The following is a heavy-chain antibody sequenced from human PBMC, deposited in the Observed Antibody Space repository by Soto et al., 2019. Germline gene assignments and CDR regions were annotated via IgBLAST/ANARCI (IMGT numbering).Heavy chain of an antibody. CDR1: GYTFTSYD. Sequence: GASVKVSCKASGYTFTSYDISWVRQATGQGLEWMGWMNPNNGNTDYAPKFQGRVTMTMNTSIGTAYMELRSLRSDGTAVYYCARVDVLRFLEWLIWGQGTLVTVSS. CDR2: MNPNNGNT. D-gene: IGHD3-3*01. CDR3: ARVDVLRFLEWLI. V-gene: IGHV1-8*01. J-gene: IGHJ4*02.